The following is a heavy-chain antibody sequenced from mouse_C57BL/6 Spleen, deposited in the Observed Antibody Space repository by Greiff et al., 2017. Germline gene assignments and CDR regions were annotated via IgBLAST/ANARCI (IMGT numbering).Heavy chain of an antibody. J-gene: IGHJ2*01. V-gene: IGHV5-17*01. CDR2: ISSGRSTI. CDR1: GFTFSDYG. Sequence: EVQRVESGGGLVKPGWSLKLSCAASGFTFSDYGMHWVRQAPEKGLEWVAYISSGRSTIYYADTVKGRFTISRDNAKNTLFLQMTSLRSEDTAMYYCARDYYGSEDYWGQGTTLTVSS. CDR3: ARDYYGSEDY. D-gene: IGHD1-1*01.